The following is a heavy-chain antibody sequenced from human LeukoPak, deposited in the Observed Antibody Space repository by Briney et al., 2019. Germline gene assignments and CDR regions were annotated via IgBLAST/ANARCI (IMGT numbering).Heavy chain of an antibody. J-gene: IGHJ4*02. V-gene: IGHV3-30*18. D-gene: IGHD3-9*01. CDR2: ISYDGSNK. CDR1: GFTFSSYG. Sequence: PEGSLRLSCAASGFTFSSYGMHWVRQAPGKGLEWVAVISYDGSNKYYADSVKGRFTISRDNSKNTLYLQMNSLRAEDTAVYYCAKDLRSRRYPKESPDYWGQGTLVTVSS. CDR3: AKDLRSRRYPKESPDY.